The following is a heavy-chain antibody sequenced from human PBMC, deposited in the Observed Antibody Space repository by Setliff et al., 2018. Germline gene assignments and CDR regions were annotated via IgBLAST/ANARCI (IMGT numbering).Heavy chain of an antibody. J-gene: IGHJ4*02. D-gene: IGHD3-10*01. CDR3: ARVGSLAPLYYGNY. CDR2: FHPYSGHT. CDR1: GFGFTTFG. V-gene: IGHV1-2*06. Sequence: ASVKVSCKTSGFGFTTFGFSWVRQAPGQGLEWMGRFHPYSGHTNYAQNFQGRVTMTMDASITTVYTELSRLTSDDTAVYYCARVGSLAPLYYGNYWGQGTLVTVSS.